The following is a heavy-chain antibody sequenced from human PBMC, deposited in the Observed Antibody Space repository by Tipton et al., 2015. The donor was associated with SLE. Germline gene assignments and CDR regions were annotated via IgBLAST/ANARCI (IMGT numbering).Heavy chain of an antibody. CDR1: GGSISSGSYY. CDR2: IYTSGST. Sequence: TLSLTCTVSGGSISSGSYYWSWIRQPAGKGLEWIGYIYTSGSTNYNPSLKSRVTISVDTSKNQFSLKLTSVTAADTAVYYCATVTSSSWFRAFDYWGQGTLVTVSS. J-gene: IGHJ4*02. V-gene: IGHV4-61*09. CDR3: ATVTSSSWFRAFDY. D-gene: IGHD6-13*01.